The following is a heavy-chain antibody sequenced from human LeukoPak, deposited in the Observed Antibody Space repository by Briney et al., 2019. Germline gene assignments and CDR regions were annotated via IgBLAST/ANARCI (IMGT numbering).Heavy chain of an antibody. Sequence: SETLSLTCTVFGGSISSSSYYWGWIRQPPGKGLEWIGSIYYSGSTYYNPSLKSRVTISVDTSKNQFSLKLSSVTAADTAVYYCARQLYYYDREAAGAFDIWGQGTMVTVSS. CDR2: IYYSGST. J-gene: IGHJ3*02. CDR1: GGSISSSSYY. V-gene: IGHV4-39*01. D-gene: IGHD3-22*01. CDR3: ARQLYYYDREAAGAFDI.